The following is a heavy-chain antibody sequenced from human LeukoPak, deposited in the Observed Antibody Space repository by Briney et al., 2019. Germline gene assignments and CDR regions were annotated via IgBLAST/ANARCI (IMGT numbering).Heavy chain of an antibody. CDR1: GFTFSSYA. Sequence: GGSLRLSCAASGFTFSSYAMHWVRQAPGKGLEWVAVISYDGSNKYYADSVKGRFTISRDNSKNTLYLQMNSLRAEDTAVYYCARDGHLVVVTAPYYFDYWGQGTPVTVSS. D-gene: IGHD2-21*02. J-gene: IGHJ4*02. V-gene: IGHV3-30-3*01. CDR3: ARDGHLVVVTAPYYFDY. CDR2: ISYDGSNK.